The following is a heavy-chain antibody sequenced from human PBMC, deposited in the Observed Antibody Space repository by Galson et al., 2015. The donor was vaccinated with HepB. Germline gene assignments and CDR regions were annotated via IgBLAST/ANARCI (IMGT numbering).Heavy chain of an antibody. J-gene: IGHJ5*02. Sequence: SLRLSCAASGFTFSSYSMNWVRQAPGKGLEWVSSISSSSSYIYYADSVKGRFTISRDNAKNSLYLQMNSLRAEDTAVYYCARDIVVVPVGNWFDPWGQGTLVTVSS. D-gene: IGHD2-2*01. CDR3: ARDIVVVPVGNWFDP. CDR1: GFTFSSYS. CDR2: ISSSSSYI. V-gene: IGHV3-21*01.